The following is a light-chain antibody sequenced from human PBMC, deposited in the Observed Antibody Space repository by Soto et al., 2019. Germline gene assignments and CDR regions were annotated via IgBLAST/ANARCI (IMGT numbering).Light chain of an antibody. V-gene: IGLV2-14*01. Sequence: QSVLTQPASVSGSPGHSITISCTGTSSDVGVFSYVSWFQQHPGKAPKLIIYEVSNRPAGVSIRFSGSKSGNTSALTVSGLQAEDDADYYCASFTRSNTGVIGGGTKLTVL. CDR2: EVS. CDR3: ASFTRSNTGV. CDR1: SSDVGVFSY. J-gene: IGLJ3*02.